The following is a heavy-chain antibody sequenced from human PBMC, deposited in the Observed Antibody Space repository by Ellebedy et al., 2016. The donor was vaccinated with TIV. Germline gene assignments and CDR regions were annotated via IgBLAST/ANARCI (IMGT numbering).Heavy chain of an antibody. D-gene: IGHD1-26*01. CDR3: ATVGIVIAGLIPHI. V-gene: IGHV3-15*01. Sequence: GESLKISCEASGITFDRAWMTWIRPAQGKGLEWVGRIKSNNDGGTADYAAPVQGRFTISSDDSRTTLYLQMNSLRTDDTALYYCATVGIVIAGLIPHIWGQGTRVTVSS. J-gene: IGHJ4*02. CDR2: IKSNNDGGTA. CDR1: GITFDRAW.